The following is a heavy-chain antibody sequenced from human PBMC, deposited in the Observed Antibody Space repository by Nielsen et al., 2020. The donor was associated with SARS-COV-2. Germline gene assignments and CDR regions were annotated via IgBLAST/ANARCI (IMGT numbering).Heavy chain of an antibody. CDR3: AREGSSWSFDY. J-gene: IGHJ4*02. D-gene: IGHD6-13*01. Sequence: ASVKVSCKASGYTFSNYAMHWVRQAPGQRLELMGWINAGYGNTKYSQKFQGRATITRDTSASTAYLELSSLRSEDTAVYFCAREGSSWSFDYWGQGTLVTVSS. CDR1: GYTFSNYA. V-gene: IGHV1-3*01. CDR2: INAGYGNT.